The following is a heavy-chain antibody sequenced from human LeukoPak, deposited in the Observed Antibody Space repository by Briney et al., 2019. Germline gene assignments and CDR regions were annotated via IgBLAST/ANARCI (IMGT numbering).Heavy chain of an antibody. D-gene: IGHD3-22*01. J-gene: IGHJ4*02. CDR1: GFTFSNTG. CDR3: AKDHPLMGRSGSYGLDY. V-gene: IGHV3-23*01. Sequence: GGSLRLSCAASGFTFSNTGMTWVRQAPGKGLEWVSTITFSGLGLYYADSVKGRFTISRDNSKNMVYLQMNSLRPEDTAVYYCAKDHPLMGRSGSYGLDYWGQGTLITVSS. CDR2: ITFSGLGL.